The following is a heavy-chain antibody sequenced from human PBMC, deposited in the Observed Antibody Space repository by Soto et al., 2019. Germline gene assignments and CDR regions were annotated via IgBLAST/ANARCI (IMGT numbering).Heavy chain of an antibody. V-gene: IGHV1-2*04. CDR2: INPNSGGT. CDR1: GYTFTGYY. CDR3: ARDGGIAAAATLVWFDP. Sequence: GASVKVSCKASGYTFTGYYMHWVRQAPGQGLEWMGWINPNSGGTNYAQKFQGWVTMTRDTSISTAYMELSRLRSDDTAVYYCARDGGIAAAATLVWFDPWGQGTLVTVSS. D-gene: IGHD6-13*01. J-gene: IGHJ5*02.